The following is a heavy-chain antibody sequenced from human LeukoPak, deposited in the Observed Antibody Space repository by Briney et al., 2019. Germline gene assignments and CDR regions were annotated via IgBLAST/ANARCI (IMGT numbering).Heavy chain of an antibody. V-gene: IGHV3-21*01. D-gene: IGHD6-13*01. CDR3: AREAYSSSWYFSGYYYYYMDV. Sequence: GGSLRLSCAASGFTFSSYSMNWVRQAPGKGLEWVSSISSSSSNIYYADSVKGRFTISRDNAKNSLYLQMNSLRAEDTAVYYCAREAYSSSWYFSGYYYYYMDVWGKGTTVTVSS. CDR1: GFTFSSYS. CDR2: ISSSSSNI. J-gene: IGHJ6*03.